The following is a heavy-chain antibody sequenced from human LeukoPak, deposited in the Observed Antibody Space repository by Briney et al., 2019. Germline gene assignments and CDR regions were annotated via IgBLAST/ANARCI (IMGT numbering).Heavy chain of an antibody. J-gene: IGHJ4*02. D-gene: IGHD3-22*01. V-gene: IGHV3-30-3*01. CDR2: ISYDGSDK. CDR1: GFIFSDYA. CDR3: ATYRRGYHDSSESYYFDY. Sequence: GGSLRLTCAASGFIFSDYAMHWVRQAPGKGLEWVAVISYDGSDKYYADSVKGRFTISRDSSKNTLYLQMNGLRAEDTAIYYCATYRRGYHDSSESYYFDYWGQGTLVTVSS.